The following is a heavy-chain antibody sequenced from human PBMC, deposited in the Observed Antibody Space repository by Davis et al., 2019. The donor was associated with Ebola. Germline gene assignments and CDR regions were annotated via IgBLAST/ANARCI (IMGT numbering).Heavy chain of an antibody. CDR3: ARGDEWLRLCGLDY. CDR1: GGSISTSGYY. V-gene: IGHV4-39*07. D-gene: IGHD5-12*01. Sequence: SETLSLTCTVSGGSISTSGYYWGWVRQFPGTGLEWIGYIYYSGNSYYNPSLKSRVTMSIDTSKNQFSLKLSSVTAADTAVYYCARGDEWLRLCGLDYWGQGTLVTVSS. J-gene: IGHJ4*02. CDR2: IYYSGNS.